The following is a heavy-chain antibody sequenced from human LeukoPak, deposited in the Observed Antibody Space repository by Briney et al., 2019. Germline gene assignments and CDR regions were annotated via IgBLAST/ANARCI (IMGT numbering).Heavy chain of an antibody. V-gene: IGHV4-39*01. CDR2: IYYSGST. J-gene: IGHJ4*02. CDR3: ARHSRMYYYGSGSYTPYYFDY. Sequence: SETLSLTCTVSGGSISSSSYSWGWIRQPPGKGLEWIGSIYYSGSTYYNPSLKSRVTISVDTSKNQFSLKLSSVTAADTAVYYCARHSRMYYYGSGSYTPYYFDYWGQGTLVTVSS. CDR1: GGSISSSSYS. D-gene: IGHD3-10*01.